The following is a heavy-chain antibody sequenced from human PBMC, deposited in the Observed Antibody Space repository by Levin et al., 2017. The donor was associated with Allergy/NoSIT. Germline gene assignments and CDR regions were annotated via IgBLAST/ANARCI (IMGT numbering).Heavy chain of an antibody. CDR3: ARAMLGGNQLLRSLTREYAY. CDR1: RGTFSSYG. J-gene: IGHJ4*02. CDR2: LIPNFGTP. V-gene: IGHV1-69*13. Sequence: SVKVSCKASRGTFSSYGVTWVRQAPGQGLEWMGGLIPNFGTPVYAQKLQGRVTITADESTSTAYIELNSLRSDDTAVYYCARAMLGGNQLLRSLTREYAYWGQGTLVNVSS. D-gene: IGHD2-2*01.